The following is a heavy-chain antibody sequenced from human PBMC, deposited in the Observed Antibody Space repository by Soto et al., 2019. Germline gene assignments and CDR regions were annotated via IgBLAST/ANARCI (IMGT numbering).Heavy chain of an antibody. CDR2: INAGNGNT. J-gene: IGHJ4*02. Sequence: GASVKVSCKASGYTFTSYAMHWVRQAPGQRLEWMGWINAGNGNTKYSQKFQGRVTITRDTSASTAYMGLSSLRSEDTAVYYCARDGVVPAAPTPYYFDYWGQGTLVTV. CDR1: GYTFTSYA. D-gene: IGHD2-2*01. V-gene: IGHV1-3*01. CDR3: ARDGVVPAAPTPYYFDY.